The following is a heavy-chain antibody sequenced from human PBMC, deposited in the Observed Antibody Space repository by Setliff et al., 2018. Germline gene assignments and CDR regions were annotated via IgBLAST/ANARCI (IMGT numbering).Heavy chain of an antibody. CDR1: GFTFVNYW. Sequence: HPGGSLRLSCAASGFTFVNYWMHWVRQAPGKGLVWVSRVNSDGSSTIYADSVKGRFTISRDNAKNTLYLQTNSLRAEDTAVYYCTGRWYFDLWGRGTLVTVSS. CDR3: TGRWYFDL. J-gene: IGHJ2*01. V-gene: IGHV3-74*01. CDR2: VNSDGSST.